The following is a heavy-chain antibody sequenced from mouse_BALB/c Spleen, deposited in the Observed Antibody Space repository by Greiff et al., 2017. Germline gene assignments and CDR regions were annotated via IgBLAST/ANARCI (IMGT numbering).Heavy chain of an antibody. CDR2: ISYSGST. Sequence: ESGPGLVKPSQSLSLTCTVTGYSITSDYAWNWIRQFPGNKLEWMGYISYSGSTSYNPSLKSRISITRDTSKNQFFLQLNSVTTEDTATYYCARWLLPYYYAMDYWGQGTSVTVSS. CDR1: GYSITSDYA. J-gene: IGHJ4*01. D-gene: IGHD2-3*01. CDR3: ARWLLPYYYAMDY. V-gene: IGHV3-2*02.